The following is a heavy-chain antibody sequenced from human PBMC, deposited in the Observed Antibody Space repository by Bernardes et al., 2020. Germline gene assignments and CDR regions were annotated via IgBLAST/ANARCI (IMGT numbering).Heavy chain of an antibody. V-gene: IGHV4-59*01. D-gene: IGHD2-2*01. J-gene: IGHJ6*03. CDR2: IYYSGST. Sequence: SETLSLTCTVSGGSISSYYWSWIRQPPGKGLEWIGYIYYSGSTNYNPSLKSRVTISVDTSKNQFSLKLSSVTAADTAVYYCARSRRYCSSTSCRDPISYFYYYYMDVWSNGTTVTVSS. CDR3: ARSRRYCSSTSCRDPISYFYYYYMDV. CDR1: GGSISSYY.